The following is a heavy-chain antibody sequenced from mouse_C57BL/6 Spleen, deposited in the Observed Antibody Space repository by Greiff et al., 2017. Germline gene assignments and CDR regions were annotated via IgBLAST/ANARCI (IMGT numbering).Heavy chain of an antibody. Sequence: QVQLQQPGAELVRPGSSVKLSCKASGYTFTSYWMDWVKQRPGQGLEWIGNIYPSDSETHYNQKFKDKATLTVDKSSSTAYMQLSSLTSEDSAVYYCAREDDGSSPLAYWGQGTLVTVSA. CDR2: IYPSDSET. CDR3: AREDDGSSPLAY. J-gene: IGHJ3*01. V-gene: IGHV1-61*01. D-gene: IGHD1-1*01. CDR1: GYTFTSYW.